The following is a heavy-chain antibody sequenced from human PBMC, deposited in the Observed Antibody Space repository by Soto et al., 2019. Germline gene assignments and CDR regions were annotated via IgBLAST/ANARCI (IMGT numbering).Heavy chain of an antibody. CDR3: ARDSLIPAAADYYFDMDV. D-gene: IGHD2-2*01. Sequence: QVQLVQSGAEVKKPGSSVKVSCKASGGDFSNYAISWVRQAPGQGPEWMGGIIPIFRTATYAQKFQGRVTSTADDSTRTGYMELSGLTSEDTADYYCARDSLIPAAADYYFDMDVWGQGTTVTVSS. CDR2: IIPIFRTA. CDR1: GGDFSNYA. J-gene: IGHJ6*02. V-gene: IGHV1-69*01.